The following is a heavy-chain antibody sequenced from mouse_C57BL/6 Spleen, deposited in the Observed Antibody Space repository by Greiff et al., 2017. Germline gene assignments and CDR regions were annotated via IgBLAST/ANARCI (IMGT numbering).Heavy chain of an antibody. D-gene: IGHD2-4*01. CDR3: ARRGVYYDYVFAY. Sequence: QVQLQQPGAELVKPGASVKLSCKASGYTFTSYWMQWVKQRPGQGLEWIGEIDPSDSYTNYNQKFKGKATLTVDTSSSTAYMQLSSLTSEDSAVYYWARRGVYYDYVFAYWGQGTLVTVSA. J-gene: IGHJ3*01. CDR1: GYTFTSYW. CDR2: IDPSDSYT. V-gene: IGHV1-50*01.